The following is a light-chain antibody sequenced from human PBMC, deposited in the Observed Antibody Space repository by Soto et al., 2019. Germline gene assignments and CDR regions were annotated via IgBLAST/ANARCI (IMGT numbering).Light chain of an antibody. Sequence: QSVLTQPPSASGAPGQTVTISCSGRSSNIGSNYVYWYQQLAETAPRLLLYRADQRPSGIPDRFSGSKSGTSASLAISGLRSEDEADYYCAAWDDTLSGLVFGGGTKLTVL. J-gene: IGLJ2*01. V-gene: IGLV1-47*01. CDR3: AAWDDTLSGLV. CDR1: SSNIGSNY. CDR2: RAD.